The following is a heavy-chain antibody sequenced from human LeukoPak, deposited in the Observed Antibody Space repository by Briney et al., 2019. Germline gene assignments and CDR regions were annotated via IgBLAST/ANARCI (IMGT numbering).Heavy chain of an antibody. CDR2: IWYDGSNK. CDR1: GFTFSSYG. D-gene: IGHD3-16*02. V-gene: IGHV3-33*01. Sequence: AGGSLRLSCAASGFTFSSYGMHWVRQAPGKGLEWVAVIWYDGSNKYYADSVKGRFTISRDNSKNTLYLQMSSLRAEDTAVYYCARDGGTYYDYVWGSYRYNPPDYWGQGTLVTVSS. J-gene: IGHJ4*02. CDR3: ARDGGTYYDYVWGSYRYNPPDY.